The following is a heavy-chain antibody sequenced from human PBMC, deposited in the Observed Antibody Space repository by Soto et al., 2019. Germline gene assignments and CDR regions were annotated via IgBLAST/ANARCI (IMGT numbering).Heavy chain of an antibody. Sequence: QVQLVQSGAEVKKPGSSVKVSCKASGGTFSSYAISWVRQAPGQGLEWMGGIIPIFGTANYAQKFQGRVTITADKSTSTAYMELSSLRSEDTAVYYCARGGYCRGGSCYPFDYWGQGTLVTVSS. CDR3: ARGGYCRGGSCYPFDY. J-gene: IGHJ4*02. CDR2: IIPIFGTA. D-gene: IGHD2-15*01. CDR1: GGTFSSYA. V-gene: IGHV1-69*06.